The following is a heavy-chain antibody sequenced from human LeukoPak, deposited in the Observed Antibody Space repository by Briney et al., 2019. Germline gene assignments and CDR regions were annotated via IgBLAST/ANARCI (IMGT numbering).Heavy chain of an antibody. V-gene: IGHV3-7*01. CDR1: GFTFSSYW. D-gene: IGHD3-22*01. Sequence: GGSLRLSCAASGFTFSSYWMSWVRQAPGKGLEWVANIKQDGSEKYYVDSVKGRFTTSRDNAKNSLYLQMNSLRAEDTAVYYCARDRYYYDSSGYRFPFDYWGQGTLVTVSS. CDR2: IKQDGSEK. CDR3: ARDRYYYDSSGYRFPFDY. J-gene: IGHJ4*02.